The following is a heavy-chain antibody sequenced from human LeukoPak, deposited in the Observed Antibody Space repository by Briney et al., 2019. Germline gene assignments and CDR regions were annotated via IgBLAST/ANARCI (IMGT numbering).Heavy chain of an antibody. J-gene: IGHJ4*02. D-gene: IGHD6-13*01. CDR2: IGTAGDT. CDR3: ARGRDRGGSIAAAGPVDY. Sequence: GGSLRLSCAASGFTVSSNYMSWVRQATGKGLEWVSAIGTAGDTYYPGSVKGRFTISRENAKNSLYLQMNSLRAGDTAVYYCARGRDRGGSIAAAGPVDYWGQGTLVTVSS. V-gene: IGHV3-13*01. CDR1: GFTVSSNY.